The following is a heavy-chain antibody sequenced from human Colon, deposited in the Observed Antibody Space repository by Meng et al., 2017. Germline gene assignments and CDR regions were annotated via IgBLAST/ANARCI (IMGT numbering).Heavy chain of an antibody. CDR1: GDSVSSASYY. Sequence: QVQLQGSGPGLVKPAGSLSLTCVVSGDSVSSASYYWSWIRQPPGKGLEWIGLIHYSGSRNYNPSLKSRVTMSVDTSKNQVSLRLTSVTAADTAVYYCARFYGSGTFEVHDYWGQGTLVTVSS. CDR2: IHYSGSR. V-gene: IGHV4-61*01. J-gene: IGHJ4*02. D-gene: IGHD3-10*01. CDR3: ARFYGSGTFEVHDY.